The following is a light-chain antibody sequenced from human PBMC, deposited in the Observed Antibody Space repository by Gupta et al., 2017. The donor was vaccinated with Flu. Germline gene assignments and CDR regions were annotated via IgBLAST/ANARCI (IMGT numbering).Light chain of an antibody. CDR2: DDS. J-gene: IGLJ3*02. CDR1: NIATKA. V-gene: IGLV3-21*02. CDR3: QVWDSSSDRGV. Sequence: SSALTQPPSVSVAPGQTARITCGGNNIATKAVHWYQQKSGQAPVLVVNDDSDRPSGIPERFSGSNSGNTATLTISRVEAGDEADYYCQVWDSSSDRGVFGGGTKLTAL.